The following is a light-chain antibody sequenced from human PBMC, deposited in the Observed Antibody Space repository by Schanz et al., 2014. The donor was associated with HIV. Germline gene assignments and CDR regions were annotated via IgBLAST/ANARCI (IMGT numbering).Light chain of an antibody. CDR2: DVN. CDR3: CSYAGSSTLVV. CDR1: SSDIGAYNY. V-gene: IGLV2-14*03. J-gene: IGLJ2*01. Sequence: QSALIQPASVSGSPGQSITISCTGTSSDIGAYNYVSWYQQHPGKAPKLMIYDVNIRPSGVSNRFSGSKSGYTASLTISGLQAEDEADYYCCSYAGSSTLVVFGGGTKLTVL.